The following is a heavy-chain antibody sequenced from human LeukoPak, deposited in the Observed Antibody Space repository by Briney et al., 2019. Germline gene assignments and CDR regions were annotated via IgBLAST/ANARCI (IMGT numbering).Heavy chain of an antibody. CDR1: GFTFSSYW. D-gene: IGHD6-13*01. CDR2: IKIDGSGT. CDR3: ARFIAAQYYFDY. V-gene: IGHV3-74*01. Sequence: GGSLRLSCAASGFTFSSYWMHWVRQAPGKGLVWVSRIKIDGSGTSYADSVKGRFTISRDNAKNTLYLQMNSLRAEDTAVYYCARFIAAQYYFDYWGRGTLVTVSS. J-gene: IGHJ4*02.